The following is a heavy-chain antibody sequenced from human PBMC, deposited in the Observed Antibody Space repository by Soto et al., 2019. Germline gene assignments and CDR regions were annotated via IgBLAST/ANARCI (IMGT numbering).Heavy chain of an antibody. CDR2: IKSNAYGGTT. V-gene: IGHV3-49*03. D-gene: IGHD2-21*01. J-gene: IGHJ4*01. Sequence: LRLSCTASGFRFYEYGVGWFRQAPGKGLDWVGFIKSNAYGGTTEYAASVKGRFTISRDDSTSIASLQMRSLKTEDTAVYYCTRVDFPFFSREFFDYCGHGTLVTVSS. CDR3: TRVDFPFFSREFFDY. CDR1: GFRFYEYG.